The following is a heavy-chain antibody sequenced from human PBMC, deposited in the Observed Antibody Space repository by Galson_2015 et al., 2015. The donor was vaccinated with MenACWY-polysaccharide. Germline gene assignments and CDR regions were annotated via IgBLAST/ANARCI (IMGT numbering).Heavy chain of an antibody. J-gene: IGHJ6*02. CDR2: ISKSGDSI. Sequence: SLRLSCAASGFSLGAWYMSWIRQAPGQGLEGLSYISKSGDSIYYGDSGKGRFAISRDIAKNSVYLQLNSLEVEDTAIYYCARGHYGLDVWGQGTTVTVSS. CDR1: GFSLGAWY. V-gene: IGHV3-11*01. CDR3: ARGHYGLDV.